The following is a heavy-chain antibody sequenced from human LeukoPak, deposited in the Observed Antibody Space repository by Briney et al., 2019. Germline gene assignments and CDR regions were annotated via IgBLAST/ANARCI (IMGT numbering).Heavy chain of an antibody. CDR1: GFTFSSYA. J-gene: IGHJ4*02. D-gene: IGHD3-22*01. Sequence: GGSLRLSCAASGFTFSSYAMSWVRRAPGKGLEWVSAISGSGGSTYYADSVKGRFTISRDNSKNTLYLQMNSLRAEDTAVYYCAKGTPYYYDSSGYYSAREYYFDYWGQGTLVTVSS. CDR3: AKGTPYYYDSSGYYSAREYYFDY. V-gene: IGHV3-23*01. CDR2: ISGSGGST.